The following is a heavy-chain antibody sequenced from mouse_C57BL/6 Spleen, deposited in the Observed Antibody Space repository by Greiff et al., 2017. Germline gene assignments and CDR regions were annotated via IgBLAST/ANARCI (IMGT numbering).Heavy chain of an antibody. CDR1: GFTFTDYY. J-gene: IGHJ3*01. V-gene: IGHV7-3*01. CDR3: ARSFYGSSPGWVAY. CDR2: IRNKANGYTT. D-gene: IGHD1-1*01. Sequence: DVKLVESGGGLVQPGGSLSLSCAASGFTFTDYYMSWVRQPPGKALEWLGFIRNKANGYTTEYSASVKGRFTISRDNSQSILYLQMNALRAEDSATYYCARSFYGSSPGWVAYWGQGTLVTVSA.